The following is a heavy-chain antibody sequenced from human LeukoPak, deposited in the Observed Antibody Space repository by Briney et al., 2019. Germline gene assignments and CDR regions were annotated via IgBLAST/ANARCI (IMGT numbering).Heavy chain of an antibody. V-gene: IGHV3-74*01. CDR2: INRDGSST. Sequence: PGGSLRLSCAAFGFTFSNYWMHWVRQAPGKGLVWVSRINRDGSSTDYLDSVKGRFTISRDNARNTLYLQMNSLRAEDTAVYYCARVPYVFDLWGQGTMVTVSS. CDR1: GFTFSNYW. J-gene: IGHJ3*01. CDR3: ARVPYVFDL.